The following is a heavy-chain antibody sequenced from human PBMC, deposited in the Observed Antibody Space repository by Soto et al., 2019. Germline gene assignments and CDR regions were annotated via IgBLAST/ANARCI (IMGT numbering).Heavy chain of an antibody. CDR1: GYTFTSYG. CDR2: ISAYNGNT. V-gene: IGHV1-18*01. D-gene: IGHD1-26*01. J-gene: IGHJ4*02. CDR3: ARDFRLVGATTFEY. Sequence: GASVKVSCKASGYTFTSYGISWVRQAPGQGLEWMGWISAYNGNTNYAQKLQGRVTMTTDTSTSTAYMELRSLRSDDTAVYYCARDFRLVGATTFEYWGQGTLVTVSS.